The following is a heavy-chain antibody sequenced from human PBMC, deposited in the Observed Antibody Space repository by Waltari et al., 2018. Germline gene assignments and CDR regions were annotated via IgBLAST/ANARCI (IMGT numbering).Heavy chain of an antibody. D-gene: IGHD2-15*01. Sequence: WWGWIRQTPDRGLEGIGQIHRSARTDYNPALESRVTMSMDTSNRKVSWKLCSATAADTAVYYCARDRGRGLYLDSWGQGTLVTVSP. CDR3: ARDRGRGLYLDS. V-gene: IGHV4-28*03. CDR2: IHRSART. J-gene: IGHJ4*02. CDR1: W.